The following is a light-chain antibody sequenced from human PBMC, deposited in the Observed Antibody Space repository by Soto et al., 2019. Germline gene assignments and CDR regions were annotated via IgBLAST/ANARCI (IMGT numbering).Light chain of an antibody. Sequence: NFMLTQPHSVSESPGKTVTISCTCSSGGIASNYVQWYQQRPGSAPTTVIYEDNQRPSGVPDRFSGSIDSSSNSAALTISGLKTEDEADYYCQSYDSSSVVFGGGTKLTVL. J-gene: IGLJ2*01. CDR1: SGGIASNY. CDR2: EDN. CDR3: QSYDSSSVV. V-gene: IGLV6-57*02.